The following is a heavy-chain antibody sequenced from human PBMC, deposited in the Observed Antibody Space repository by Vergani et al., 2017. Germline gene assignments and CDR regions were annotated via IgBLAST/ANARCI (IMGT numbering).Heavy chain of an antibody. D-gene: IGHD4-17*01. CDR2: IIPIFGTA. V-gene: IGHV1-69*01. J-gene: IGHJ6*03. CDR3: ATGRLETTMTTGGYYYYYVDV. Sequence: QVQLVQSGAEVKKPGSSVKVSCKASGGTFSSYAISWVRQAPGQGLEWMGGIIPIFGTANYAQKFQGRVTITADESTSTAYMELDSLRSEDTAVYYCATGRLETTMTTGGYYYYYVDVWDKGTTIIVSS. CDR1: GGTFSSYA.